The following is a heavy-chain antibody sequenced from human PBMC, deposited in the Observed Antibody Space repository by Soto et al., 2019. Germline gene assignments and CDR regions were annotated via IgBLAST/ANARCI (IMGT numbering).Heavy chain of an antibody. Sequence: QVQLVQSGAEVKKPGASVKVSCKASGYSFTNHEITWVRQATGQGLEWMGWMSPKRGNTAYAQKFQGRLAMTRNTSITTAYLELSSLTSEDTGVYYCASGAYNWNDYAYWGQGTLVSVSS. J-gene: IGHJ4*02. D-gene: IGHD1-20*01. CDR2: MSPKRGNT. V-gene: IGHV1-8*01. CDR1: GYSFTNHE. CDR3: ASGAYNWNDYAY.